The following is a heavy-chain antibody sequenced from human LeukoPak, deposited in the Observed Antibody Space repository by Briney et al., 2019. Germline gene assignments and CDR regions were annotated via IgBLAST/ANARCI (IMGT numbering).Heavy chain of an antibody. Sequence: PGSSVKVSCKASGGTFSSYAISWVRQAPGQGLEWIGGIIPIFGTANYAQKFQGRVTITADESTSTAYMELSSLRSEDTAVYYCASLAYCGGDCYSHFDYWGQGTLVTVSS. CDR2: IIPIFGTA. V-gene: IGHV1-69*01. J-gene: IGHJ4*02. D-gene: IGHD2-21*02. CDR3: ASLAYCGGDCYSHFDY. CDR1: GGTFSSYA.